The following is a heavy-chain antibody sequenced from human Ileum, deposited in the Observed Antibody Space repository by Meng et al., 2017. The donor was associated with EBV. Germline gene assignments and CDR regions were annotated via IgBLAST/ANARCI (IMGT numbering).Heavy chain of an antibody. CDR2: IDQSGYT. V-gene: IGHV4-34*01. D-gene: IGHD4-23*01. CDR3: ARYGRCNGNSFYCFDP. CDR1: GGSLNDYY. J-gene: IGHJ5*02. Sequence: QVRLQQWGTGLLKPSETLSLTCAVYGGSLNDYYWTWLRQPPGKGLEWIGEIDQSGYTKFNPSLSSRATISRDTSNNQFSLRLNSVTAADTALYYCARYGRCNGNSFYCFDPWGQGTLVTVSS.